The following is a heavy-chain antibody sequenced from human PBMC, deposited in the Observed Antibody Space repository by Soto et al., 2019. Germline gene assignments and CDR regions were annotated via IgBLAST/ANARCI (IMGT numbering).Heavy chain of an antibody. D-gene: IGHD3-3*01. CDR1: GFTFSTYG. V-gene: IGHV3-23*01. CDR2: YGGSGGST. CDR3: VESGGRAYYYYYIDV. J-gene: IGHJ6*03. Sequence: DVQLLESGGGLVQRGGSLRLSCAASGFTFSTYGMTWVRQAPGKGLEWVSYGGSGGSTYYADSVKGRFTISRDKSKNTLYLQMNSVRAEDTAVYYCVESGGRAYYYYYIDVWGNGTTVTVSS.